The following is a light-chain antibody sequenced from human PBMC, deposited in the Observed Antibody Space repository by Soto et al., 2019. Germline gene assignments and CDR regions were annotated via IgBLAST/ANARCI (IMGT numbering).Light chain of an antibody. V-gene: IGLV2-14*01. CDR1: SRDVGGYNY. Sequence: QSVLTQPASVSGSPGQSITISCTGTSRDVGGYNYVSWNHQHPGKAPKLMIYEVSNRPSGVSNRFSGSKSGKTASLTISGLQAEDEGDYYCSSYTGSSTLLFGGGTKLTVL. CDR2: EVS. CDR3: SSYTGSSTLL. J-gene: IGLJ2*01.